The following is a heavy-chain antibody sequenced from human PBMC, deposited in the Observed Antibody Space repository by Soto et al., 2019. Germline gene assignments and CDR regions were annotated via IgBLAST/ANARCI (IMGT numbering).Heavy chain of an antibody. V-gene: IGHV4-61*01. CDR1: DGSVSSGSYY. CDR2: IYYSGST. J-gene: IGHJ4*02. CDR3: ARNWYYYYSGFAY. Sequence: QVQLQESGPGLVKPSETLSLTCTVSDGSVSSGSYYWRWIRQPPGKGLEWIGYIYYSGSTNYNPSLKSRVTISVDTSKDQFSLKLSSVTAADTAVYYCARNWYYYYSGFAYWGQGTLVTVSS. D-gene: IGHD3-22*01.